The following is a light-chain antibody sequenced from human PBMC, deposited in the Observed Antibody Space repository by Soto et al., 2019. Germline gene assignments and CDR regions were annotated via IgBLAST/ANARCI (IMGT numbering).Light chain of an antibody. CDR1: SSDVGGYNY. J-gene: IGLJ3*02. Sequence: QSVLTQPASVSGSPGQSNTISCTGTSSDVGGYNYVSWFQQHPGKAPKLKIYEVSNRPSGVSNRFSGSKSGNTASLTISELQAEDEADYYCTSFTTISTWVFGGGTKVTVL. V-gene: IGLV2-14*01. CDR2: EVS. CDR3: TSFTTISTWV.